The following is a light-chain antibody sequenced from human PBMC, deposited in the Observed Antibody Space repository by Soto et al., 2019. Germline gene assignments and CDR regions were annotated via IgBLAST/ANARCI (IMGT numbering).Light chain of an antibody. J-gene: IGLJ1*01. CDR2: EVS. CDR3: TSYTTISTRV. Sequence: QSALTQPASVSGSPGQSITISCTGTSSDVGAYDYVSWCQQLPGKAPKLIISEVSNRPSGVSYRFSGSKSGNTASLTVSGLHPEDEASYYCTSYTTISTRVFGTGTKVTVL. CDR1: SSDVGAYDY. V-gene: IGLV2-14*01.